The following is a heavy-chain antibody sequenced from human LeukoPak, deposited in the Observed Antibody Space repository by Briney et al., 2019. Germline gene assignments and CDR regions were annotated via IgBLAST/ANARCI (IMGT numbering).Heavy chain of an antibody. J-gene: IGHJ6*04. Sequence: SETLSLTCTVSGGSISSYCWSWIRQPPGKGLEWIGYIYYSGSTNYNPSLKSRVTISVDTSKNQFSLKLSSVTAADTAVYYCARDRTVTTTAAFYYYGMDVWGKGTTVTVSS. CDR1: GGSISSYC. CDR3: ARDRTVTTTAAFYYYGMDV. V-gene: IGHV4-59*01. D-gene: IGHD4-17*01. CDR2: IYYSGST.